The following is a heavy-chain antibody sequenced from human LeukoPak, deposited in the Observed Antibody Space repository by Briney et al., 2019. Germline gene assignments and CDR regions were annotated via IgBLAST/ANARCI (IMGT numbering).Heavy chain of an antibody. CDR1: GFTFSSYA. V-gene: IGHV3-49*03. J-gene: IGHJ3*02. D-gene: IGHD3-22*01. Sequence: PGGSLRLSCAASGFTFSSYAMSWFRQAPGKGLEWVGFISSKAYGGTTKYAASVKGRFTISRDDPKSIAYLQMNSLKTEDTAVYYCTRAVDYYDGSGYYRFDDTFDIWGQGTMVTVSS. CDR2: ISSKAYGGTT. CDR3: TRAVDYYDGSGYYRFDDTFDI.